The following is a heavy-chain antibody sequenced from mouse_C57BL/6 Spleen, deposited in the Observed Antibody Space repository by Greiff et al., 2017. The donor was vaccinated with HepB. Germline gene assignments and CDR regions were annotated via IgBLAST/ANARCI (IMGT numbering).Heavy chain of an antibody. CDR2: IYPGSGST. CDR1: GYTFTSYW. J-gene: IGHJ4*01. CDR3: ARYLTVVAGDYAMDY. D-gene: IGHD1-1*01. V-gene: IGHV1-55*01. Sequence: QVQLKQPGAELVKPGASVKMSCKASGYTFTSYWITWVKQRPGQGLEWIGDIYPGSGSTNYNEKFKSKATLTVDTSSSTAYMQLSSLTSEDSAVYYCARYLTVVAGDYAMDYWGQGTSVTVSS.